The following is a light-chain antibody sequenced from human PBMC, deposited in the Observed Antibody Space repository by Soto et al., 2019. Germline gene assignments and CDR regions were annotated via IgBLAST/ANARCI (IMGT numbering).Light chain of an antibody. J-gene: IGKJ2*01. CDR3: QQYNKWPPYT. CDR1: QSVSSN. CDR2: GAS. Sequence: EIVMTQSPATLSVSPGERATLSCRASQSVSSNLAWYQQKPGQAPRLLIYGASTRAPGIPTRFSGSGSGTEFTLTIGSLQSEDFAVYYCQQYNKWPPYTFGQGTKLEIK. V-gene: IGKV3-15*01.